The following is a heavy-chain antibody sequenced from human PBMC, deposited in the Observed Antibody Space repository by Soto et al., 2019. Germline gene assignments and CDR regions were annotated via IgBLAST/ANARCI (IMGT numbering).Heavy chain of an antibody. J-gene: IGHJ1*01. D-gene: IGHD2-15*01. V-gene: IGHV3-7*01. Sequence: GGSLRLSCAASGFTFSSYWMSWVRQAPGKGLEWVANIKQDGSEKYYVVSVKGRFTISRDNAKNSLYLQMNSLRAEDTAVYYCARGTARSCSGGSCYFRPHPFQHWGQGTLVTVSS. CDR2: IKQDGSEK. CDR1: GFTFSSYW. CDR3: ARGTARSCSGGSCYFRPHPFQH.